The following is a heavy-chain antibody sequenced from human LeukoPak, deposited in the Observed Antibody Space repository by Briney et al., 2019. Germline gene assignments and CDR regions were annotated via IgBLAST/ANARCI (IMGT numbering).Heavy chain of an antibody. CDR3: ASLQPYYYDSGSYYNTYYFDY. Sequence: SVKVSCKASGYTFTGYYMHWVRQAPGQGPEWMGGIIPIFGTANYAQKFQGRVTITADKSTSTAYMELSSLRSKDTAVYYCASLQPYYYDSGSYYNTYYFDYWGQGTLVTVSS. V-gene: IGHV1-69*06. D-gene: IGHD3-10*01. CDR1: GYTFTGYY. CDR2: IIPIFGTA. J-gene: IGHJ4*02.